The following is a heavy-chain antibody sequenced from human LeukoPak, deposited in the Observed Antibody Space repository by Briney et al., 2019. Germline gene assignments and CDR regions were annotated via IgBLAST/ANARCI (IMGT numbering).Heavy chain of an antibody. Sequence: PGGSLRLSCAAPGFTFNRYGMHLVRQAPGNGLHFVAFLRYDESHRFYGDSVRGRFTISRDNSKNTLYLQMNSLRAEDTAVYYCAKDYSTNNWNEGIGYWGQGTLVTVSS. CDR1: GFTFNRYG. J-gene: IGHJ4*02. CDR3: AKDYSTNNWNEGIGY. V-gene: IGHV3-30*02. CDR2: LRYDESHR. D-gene: IGHD1-20*01.